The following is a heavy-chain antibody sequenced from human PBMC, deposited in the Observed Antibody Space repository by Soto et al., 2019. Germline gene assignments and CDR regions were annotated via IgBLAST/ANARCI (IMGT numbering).Heavy chain of an antibody. CDR3: AREVVETSSLWLDP. CDR1: GYTFSGFF. J-gene: IGHJ5*02. D-gene: IGHD6-6*01. CDR2: MNTNTNTT. Sequence: ASVKVSCKASGYTFSGFFLHWVRQAPGQGLEWIGWMNTNTNTTDSAEVFEGRVSLTWDTSISTAYMQLNSLKIDDTAVYYCAREVVETSSLWLDPWGQGTLVTVS. V-gene: IGHV1-2*02.